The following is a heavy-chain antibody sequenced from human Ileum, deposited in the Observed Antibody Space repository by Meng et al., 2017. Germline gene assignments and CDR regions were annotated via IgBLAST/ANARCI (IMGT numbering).Heavy chain of an antibody. CDR1: GGSISSYY. CDR2: IYTSGST. J-gene: IGHJ5*02. CDR3: ARDVVPTVTYYYNWFDP. Sequence: QGELPESGPGPVKPSETLALTCTVSGGSISSYYWSWIRQPAGKGLEWIGRIYTSGSTNYNPSLKSRVTMSVDTSKNQFSLKLSSVTAADTAVYYCARDVVPTVTYYYNWFDPWGQGTLVTVSS. D-gene: IGHD4-17*01. V-gene: IGHV4-4*07.